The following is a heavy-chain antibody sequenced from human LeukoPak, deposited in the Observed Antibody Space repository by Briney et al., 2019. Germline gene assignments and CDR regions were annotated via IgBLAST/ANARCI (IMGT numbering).Heavy chain of an antibody. Sequence: GGSLRLSCAASGFIFSSYAMHWVRQAPGKGLEWVAVISYDGSNKYYADSVKGRFTISRDNSKNTLYLQMNSLRAEDTAVYYCARDLDYRPANHYYDAYDVWGQGTRVTVSS. CDR3: ARDLDYRPANHYYDAYDV. J-gene: IGHJ3*01. CDR2: ISYDGSNK. V-gene: IGHV3-30-3*01. D-gene: IGHD3-10*01. CDR1: GFIFSSYA.